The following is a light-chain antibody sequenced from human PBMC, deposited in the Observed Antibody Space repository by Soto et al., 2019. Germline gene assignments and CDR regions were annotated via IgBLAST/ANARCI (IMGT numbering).Light chain of an antibody. CDR3: QQYNIYPWT. J-gene: IGKJ1*01. Sequence: DIQMTQSPSTVSASVGDRVTITCRASQSISSWLAWYQQKPGKAPNLLIYKASSLESGVPSRFSRSGSGTEFTLTIYSLQPDDVVTYYCQQYNIYPWTFGQGTKVEIK. CDR2: KAS. CDR1: QSISSW. V-gene: IGKV1-5*03.